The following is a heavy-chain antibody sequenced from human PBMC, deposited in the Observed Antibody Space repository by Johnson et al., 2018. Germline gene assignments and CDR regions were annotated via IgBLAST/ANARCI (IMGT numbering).Heavy chain of an antibody. CDR3: ARGHYMDV. CDR1: AGIFSSYT. Sequence: QVRLVQSGAEVKKHGSSVKVSCNASAGIFSSYTITWVRQAPGQGLEWMGRIIPPLDISHTAQKFQGRVTITAHNSPNTSYMELSSLTSEDTALYYCARGHYMDVGGKGTAVTVSS. J-gene: IGHJ6*03. CDR2: IIPPLDIS. V-gene: IGHV1-69*04.